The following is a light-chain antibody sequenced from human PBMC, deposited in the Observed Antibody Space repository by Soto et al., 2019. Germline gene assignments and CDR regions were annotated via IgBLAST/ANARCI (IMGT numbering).Light chain of an antibody. CDR3: QQSYNLKFT. CDR1: QSISRY. V-gene: IGKV1-39*01. J-gene: IGKJ3*01. Sequence: DIQMTQPPSSLSASVGDRVTITCRASQSISRYLNWYQKKPGTAPKLLIYAASTLQSGVPSRFSGNESGTDFTLTISSLQPEDTATYYCQQSYNLKFTFGPGTKVDSK. CDR2: AAS.